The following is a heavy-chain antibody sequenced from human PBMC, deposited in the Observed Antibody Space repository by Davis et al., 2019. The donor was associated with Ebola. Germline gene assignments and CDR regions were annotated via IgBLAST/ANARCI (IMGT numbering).Heavy chain of an antibody. Sequence: SETLSLTCTVSGGSISSYYWSWIRQPPGKGLEWIGYIYYSGSTNYNPSLKSRVTISVDTSKNQFSLKLSSVTAADTAVYYCARLRGYSYGPTYGMDVWGQGTTVTVSS. J-gene: IGHJ6*02. V-gene: IGHV4-59*08. CDR1: GGSISSYY. D-gene: IGHD5-18*01. CDR2: IYYSGST. CDR3: ARLRGYSYGPTYGMDV.